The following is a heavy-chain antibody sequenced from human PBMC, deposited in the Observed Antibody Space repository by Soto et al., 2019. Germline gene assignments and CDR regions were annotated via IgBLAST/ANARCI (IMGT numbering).Heavy chain of an antibody. J-gene: IGHJ6*02. V-gene: IGHV1-69*13. CDR3: ARESGSYYPDYYYYGMDV. CDR2: IIPIFGTA. CDR1: GGTFSSYA. D-gene: IGHD1-26*01. Sequence: SVKVSCKASGGTFSSYAISWVRQAPGQGLEWMGGIIPIFGTANYAQKFQGRVTITADESTSTAYMELSSLRSEDTAVYYCARESGSYYPDYYYYGMDVWGQGTTVTVSS.